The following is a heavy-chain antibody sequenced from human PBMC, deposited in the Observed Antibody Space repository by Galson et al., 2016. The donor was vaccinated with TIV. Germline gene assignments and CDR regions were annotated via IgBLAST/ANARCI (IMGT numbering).Heavy chain of an antibody. CDR3: AKDRGCGGDCPHFYDMDV. D-gene: IGHD2-21*02. CDR2: IWYDGSKK. V-gene: IGHV3-30*02. CDR1: GFTFSSYT. J-gene: IGHJ6*02. Sequence: SLRLSCAASGFTFSSYTMHWVRQAPGKGLEWVALIWYDGSKKYYTDSVKGRFTISRDNSKNTLYLQMDSLRPEDTAMYYCAKDRGCGGDCPHFYDMDVWGQGTTVTVSS.